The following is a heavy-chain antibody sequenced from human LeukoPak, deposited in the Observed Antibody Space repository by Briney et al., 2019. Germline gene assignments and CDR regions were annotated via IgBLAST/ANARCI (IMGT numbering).Heavy chain of an antibody. D-gene: IGHD2-15*01. V-gene: IGHV3-30*18. CDR1: GFIFSSYG. CDR2: ISYDRSTK. Sequence: GGSLRLSCAASGFIFSSYGLHWVRQAPGKGLEWVAVISYDRSTKYYADSVKGRLTISRDNSRNTLYLQMNSLRAEDTAVYYCAKEACGGSCSSDYFDYWGQGTLVTVSS. CDR3: AKEACGGSCSSDYFDY. J-gene: IGHJ4*02.